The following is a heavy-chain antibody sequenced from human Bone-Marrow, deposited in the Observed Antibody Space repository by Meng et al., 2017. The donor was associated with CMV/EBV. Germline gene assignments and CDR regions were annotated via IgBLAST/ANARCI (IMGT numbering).Heavy chain of an antibody. CDR3: AKDSSYWGMDV. D-gene: IGHD2-15*01. J-gene: IGHJ6*02. V-gene: IGHV3-30*02. CDR2: IRYDGSNN. Sequence: GESLKISCAASGFTFSSYSMDWVRQAPGKGLEWLAFIRYDGSNNYYADSVKGRFTISRDNSKNTLYLQMSSLRVEDTALYYCAKDSSYWGMDVWGQGTTVTVSS. CDR1: GFTFSSYS.